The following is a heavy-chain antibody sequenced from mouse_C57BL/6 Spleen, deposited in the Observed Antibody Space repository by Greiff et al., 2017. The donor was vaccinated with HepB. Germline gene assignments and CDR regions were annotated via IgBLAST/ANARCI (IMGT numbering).Heavy chain of an antibody. CDR3: ASAHYYGSSSDY. Sequence: QVQLKQPGAELVKPGASVKLSCKASGYTFTSYWMQWVKQRPGQGLEWIGEIDPSDSYTNYNQKFKGKATLTVDTSSSTAYMQLSSLTSEDSAVYYCASAHYYGSSSDYWGQGTTLTVSS. CDR2: IDPSDSYT. CDR1: GYTFTSYW. J-gene: IGHJ2*01. V-gene: IGHV1-50*01. D-gene: IGHD1-1*01.